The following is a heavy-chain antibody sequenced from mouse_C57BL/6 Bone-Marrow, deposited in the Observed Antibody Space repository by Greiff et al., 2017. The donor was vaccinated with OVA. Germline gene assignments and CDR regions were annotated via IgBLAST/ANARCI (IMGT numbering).Heavy chain of an antibody. V-gene: IGHV1-81*01. CDR3: ERGADPSGFAY. Sequence: VQLQQSGAELARPGASVKLSCKASGYTFTSYGISWVKQRTGQGLEWIGEIYPRSGNTYFNEKFKGKATLTADQSSSTAYMELRSLTSEDSAVYVCERGADPSGFAYWGQGTLVTVSA. CDR1: GYTFTSYG. CDR2: IYPRSGNT. J-gene: IGHJ3*01.